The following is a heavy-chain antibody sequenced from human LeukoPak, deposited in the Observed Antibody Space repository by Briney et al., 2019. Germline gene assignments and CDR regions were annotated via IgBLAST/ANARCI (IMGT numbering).Heavy chain of an antibody. D-gene: IGHD2-2*01. CDR2: INSDGSST. Sequence: GGSLRLSCAASGFTFSSYWMHWVRQAPGKGLVWVSRINSDGSSTSYADSVKGRFTISRDNAKNTLYLQMNSLRAEDTAVYYCARTVVPAAMGYYYYYMDVWGKGTTVTVSS. J-gene: IGHJ6*03. CDR3: ARTVVPAAMGYYYYYMDV. CDR1: GFTFSSYW. V-gene: IGHV3-74*01.